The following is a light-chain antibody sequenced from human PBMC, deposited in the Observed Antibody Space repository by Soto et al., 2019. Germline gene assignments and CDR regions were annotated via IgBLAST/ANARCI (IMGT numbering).Light chain of an antibody. Sequence: DIQLTQSPSFLSASVGDRVTITCRASQGIKNYLAWYQQKPGKAPKLLIYAASSLQSGVPSRFSGSGSGTQFTLTISTLQPEDFATYYCQQVNSYPQTFGQGTQVEIK. CDR3: QQVNSYPQT. J-gene: IGKJ1*01. CDR2: AAS. CDR1: QGIKNY. V-gene: IGKV1-9*01.